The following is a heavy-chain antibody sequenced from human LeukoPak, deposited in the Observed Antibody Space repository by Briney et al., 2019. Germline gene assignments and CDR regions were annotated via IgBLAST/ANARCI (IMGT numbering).Heavy chain of an antibody. J-gene: IGHJ4*02. CDR2: INHSGST. Sequence: SETLSLTCTVSGGSISSSSYYWSWIRQPPGKGLEWIGEINHSGSTNYNPSLKSRVTISVDTSKNQFSLKLSSVTAADTAVYYCARGVHSRYWGQGTLVTVSS. D-gene: IGHD2-15*01. CDR3: ARGVHSRY. CDR1: GGSISSSSYY. V-gene: IGHV4-39*07.